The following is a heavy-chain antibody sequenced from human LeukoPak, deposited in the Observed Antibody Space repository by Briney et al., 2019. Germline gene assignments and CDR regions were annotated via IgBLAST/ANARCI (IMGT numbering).Heavy chain of an antibody. CDR2: ISGSGDST. J-gene: IGHJ6*02. V-gene: IGHV3-23*01. CDR3: AKDVRVGGGGMDV. D-gene: IGHD1-26*01. CDR1: GFTFSSYA. Sequence: GGSLRLSCAAAGFTFSSYAMNWVRQAPGKGLEWVSAISGSGDSTFYADSVKGRFSISRDNSKNTVFLQMSSLRAEDTAVYYCAKDVRVGGGGMDVWGQGTPVTVSS.